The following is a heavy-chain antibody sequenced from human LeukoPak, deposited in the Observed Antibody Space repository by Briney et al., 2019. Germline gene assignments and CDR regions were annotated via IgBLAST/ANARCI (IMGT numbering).Heavy chain of an antibody. CDR3: AKDAVNCSGTSCSYGMDV. D-gene: IGHD2-2*01. Sequence: SYAIHWVRQAPGKGLEWVAFISYDGNDKYYADSVKGRFTTSRDNSKNTLYLQMHSLRPEDTAVYSCAKDAVNCSGTSCSYGMDVWGQGTTVTVSS. V-gene: IGHV3-30*18. CDR1: SYA. CDR2: ISYDGNDK. J-gene: IGHJ6*02.